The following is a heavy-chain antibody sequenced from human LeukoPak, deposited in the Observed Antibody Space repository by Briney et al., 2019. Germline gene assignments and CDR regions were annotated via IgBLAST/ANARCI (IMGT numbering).Heavy chain of an antibody. CDR3: ARVTAYSIALNY. D-gene: IGHD4-11*01. V-gene: IGHV4-39*01. Sequence: PSETLSLTCTVSGGSISSSSCYWGWIRQPPGKGLEWSGSIYYSGSTYYNPSPKSRVTISVDTSKNQCSLELCSVTAADTAVYYCARVTAYSIALNYWGQGTLVTVSS. J-gene: IGHJ4*02. CDR1: GGSISSSSCY. CDR2: IYYSGST.